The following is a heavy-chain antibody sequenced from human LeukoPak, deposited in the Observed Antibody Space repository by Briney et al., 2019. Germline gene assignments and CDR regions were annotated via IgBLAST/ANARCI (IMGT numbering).Heavy chain of an antibody. V-gene: IGHV4-59*12. J-gene: IGHJ5*02. D-gene: IGHD3-3*01. Sequence: SETLSLTCTVSGGSISSYYWSWIRQPPGKGLEWIGYIYYSGSTYYNPSLKSRVTISVDTSKNQFSLKLSSVTAADTAVYYCARDLGSGFANWFDPWGQGTLVTVSS. CDR3: ARDLGSGFANWFDP. CDR2: IYYSGST. CDR1: GGSISSYY.